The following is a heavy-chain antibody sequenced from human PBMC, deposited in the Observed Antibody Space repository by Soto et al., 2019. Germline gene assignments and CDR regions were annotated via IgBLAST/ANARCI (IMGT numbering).Heavy chain of an antibody. CDR1: GGSISSSSYY. D-gene: IGHD3-22*01. Sequence: SETLSLTCTVSGGSISSSSYYWGWIRQPPGKGLEWIGSIYYSGSTYYNPSLKSRVTISVDTSKNQFSLKLSSVTAADTAVYYCARVRPGWRQRKPNTNYYDSSGLFDYWGQGTLVTVSS. J-gene: IGHJ4*02. V-gene: IGHV4-39*01. CDR3: ARVRPGWRQRKPNTNYYDSSGLFDY. CDR2: IYYSGST.